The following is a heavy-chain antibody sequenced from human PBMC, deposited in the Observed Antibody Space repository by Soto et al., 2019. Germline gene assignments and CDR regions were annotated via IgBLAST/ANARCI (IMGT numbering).Heavy chain of an antibody. CDR2: IYYRGTT. D-gene: IGHD3-3*01. J-gene: IGHJ4*02. CDR3: ARRYVRFDYDFCRGKIAY. CDR1: GGSISSGDYC. V-gene: IGHV4-30-4*01. Sequence: SETLSLTCTVSGGSISSGDYCWSWIRQPPGKGLEWVGCIYYRGTTYFNPSLKSRLTIELDMSKNHFSLKLSSVTAADTAVYYCARRYVRFDYDFCRGKIAYWGQGSLDPVAS.